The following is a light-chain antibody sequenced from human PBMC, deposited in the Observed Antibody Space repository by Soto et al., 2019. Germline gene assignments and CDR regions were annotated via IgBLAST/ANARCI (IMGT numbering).Light chain of an antibody. CDR2: GAS. V-gene: IGKV3-20*01. CDR3: QQYGTSPFT. CDR1: QSISSSY. J-gene: IGKJ3*01. Sequence: EIVLTQSPGTLSLSPGERATLSCRASQSISSSYLAWYQQKPGQAPRLLIFGASSRATGVPDRFSGSGSGTDFTLTICRLEPDDFAVYYCQQYGTSPFTFGPGTKVDIK.